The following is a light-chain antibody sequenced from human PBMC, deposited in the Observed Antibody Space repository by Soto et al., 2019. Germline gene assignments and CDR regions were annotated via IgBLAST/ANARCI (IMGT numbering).Light chain of an antibody. Sequence: QSVLTQPRSVSGSPGQPVTISCTGTSSDVGGYNYVSWYQQHPGKAPKIKIYDVNERPAGVPDRFSGSKSGNTASLTISGLQAEDEADYYCCSWAGNSLVFGGGTKLTVL. CDR2: DVN. J-gene: IGLJ3*02. V-gene: IGLV2-11*01. CDR3: CSWAGNSLV. CDR1: SSDVGGYNY.